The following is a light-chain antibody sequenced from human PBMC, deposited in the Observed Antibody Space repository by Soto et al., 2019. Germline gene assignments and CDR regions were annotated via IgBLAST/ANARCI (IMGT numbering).Light chain of an antibody. CDR2: GTS. J-gene: IGKJ3*01. CDR1: QSVSSKY. V-gene: IGKV3-20*01. CDR3: QQYRRSRFT. Sequence: DIVLTQSPGTLSLSPGERATLSCRASQSVSSKYLSCYQQKPGQPPRVLIDGTSIRTTGIPARFSGGGSATDFTLTISGLEFEDFALYSCQQYRRSRFTFGPGPKLDLK.